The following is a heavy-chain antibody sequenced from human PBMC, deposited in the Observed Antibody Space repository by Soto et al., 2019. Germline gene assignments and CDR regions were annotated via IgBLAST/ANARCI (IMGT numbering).Heavy chain of an antibody. CDR3: ARMDTTMALDY. CDR2: INPNSGDT. J-gene: IGHJ4*02. V-gene: IGHV1-2*02. D-gene: IGHD5-18*01. Sequence: QVQLVQSGAEVKKPGASVKVSCMASGYTFTGYYMHWVRQAPGQGLEWLGWINPNSGDTKYAQKFQDRVTMTRDTSISIAYLELSRMRSDDTAVYYCARMDTTMALDYWGQGTLVTVSS. CDR1: GYTFTGYY.